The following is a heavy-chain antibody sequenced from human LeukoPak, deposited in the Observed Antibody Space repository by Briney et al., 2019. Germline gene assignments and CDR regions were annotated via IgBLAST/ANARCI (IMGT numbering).Heavy chain of an antibody. CDR1: GYTFTGYY. J-gene: IGHJ6*03. V-gene: IGHV1-2*02. Sequence: ASVKVSCKASGYTFTGYYMHWVRQAPGQGLEWMGWINPNSGGTNYAQKFQGRVTMTRDTSISTAYMELSRLRSDDTAVYYCATGVVTTMIYYYYYYMDVWGKGTTVTVSS. CDR3: ATGVVTTMIYYYYYYMDV. D-gene: IGHD4-17*01. CDR2: INPNSGGT.